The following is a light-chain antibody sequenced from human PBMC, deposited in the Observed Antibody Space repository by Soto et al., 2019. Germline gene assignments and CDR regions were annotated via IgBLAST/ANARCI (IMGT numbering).Light chain of an antibody. V-gene: IGKV1-39*01. CDR2: AAS. CDR3: QQNAITPQWT. CDR1: QSVSRS. Sequence: QLTQSPSSLSASVGDRVIITCRASQSVSRSLNWYQQKPGQPPKLLLYAASTLHSGVPSRFSGSGSGTEFTLTTSRLQPEDFATYYCQQNAITPQWTFGQGTKVDIK. J-gene: IGKJ1*01.